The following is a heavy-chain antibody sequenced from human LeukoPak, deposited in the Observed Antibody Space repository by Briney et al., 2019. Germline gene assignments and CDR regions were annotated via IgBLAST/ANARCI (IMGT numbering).Heavy chain of an antibody. J-gene: IGHJ6*02. Sequence: PSQTLSFTCAVSGGSISSGGYSWGWIRQPPGKGLEWIGYIYHSGSTYYNPSLKSRVTISVDRSKNQFSLKLSSVTAADTAVYYCAREKWFGEYGMDVWGQGTTVTVSS. CDR2: IYHSGST. V-gene: IGHV4-30-2*01. CDR3: AREKWFGEYGMDV. D-gene: IGHD3-10*01. CDR1: GGSISSGGYS.